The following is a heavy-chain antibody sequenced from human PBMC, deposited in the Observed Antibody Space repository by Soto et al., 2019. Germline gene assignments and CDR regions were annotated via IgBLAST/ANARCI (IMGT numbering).Heavy chain of an antibody. J-gene: IGHJ4*02. D-gene: IGHD3-10*01. CDR3: AHSRNLITEDAQVGDFDY. CDR2: IYWDDDE. Sequence: QITLKESGPTQVKPTQTLTLTCSFSGFSLNTDGEGVGWVRQPPGEALEWLALIYWDDDERYSPSLKTRLTITKDPYKNQVVLIMTHMDPVDTATYYCAHSRNLITEDAQVGDFDYWGQGTLVTVSS. CDR1: GFSLNTDGEG. V-gene: IGHV2-5*02.